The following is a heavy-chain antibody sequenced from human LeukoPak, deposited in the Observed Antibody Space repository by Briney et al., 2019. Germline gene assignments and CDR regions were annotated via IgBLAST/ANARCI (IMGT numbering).Heavy chain of an antibody. CDR2: IRYDGSNK. V-gene: IGHV3-30*02. CDR1: GFTFSSYG. Sequence: PGGSLRLSCAASGFTFSSYGMHWVRQAPGKGLEWVAFIRYDGSNKYYADSVKGRFTISRDNSKNTLYLQMNSLRAEDTAVYYCAKDPTNAHCSGGSCYYYDYWGQGTLVTVSS. J-gene: IGHJ4*02. D-gene: IGHD2-15*01. CDR3: AKDPTNAHCSGGSCYYYDY.